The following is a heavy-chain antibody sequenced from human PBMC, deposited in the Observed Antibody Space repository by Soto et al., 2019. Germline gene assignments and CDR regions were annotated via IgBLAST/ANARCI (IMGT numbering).Heavy chain of an antibody. V-gene: IGHV1-3*01. CDR3: ARDGSGTYFFDY. Sequence: QVPLVQSGAEVKKPGASVKVSCKASGYTFTSYAMHWVRQAPGQRLEWMGWINVGNGDTKYSQKFQGRVTITRDTSATTAYMELSSLRYEDSAVYYCARDGSGTYFFDYWGQGTLVTVSS. CDR1: GYTFTSYA. J-gene: IGHJ4*02. D-gene: IGHD3-10*01. CDR2: INVGNGDT.